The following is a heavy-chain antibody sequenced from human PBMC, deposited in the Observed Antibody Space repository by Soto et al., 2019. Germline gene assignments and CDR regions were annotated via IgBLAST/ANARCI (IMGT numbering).Heavy chain of an antibody. D-gene: IGHD1-26*01. J-gene: IGHJ4*02. CDR1: GGSVSSGSYY. CDR3: ARAGLGDGSDY. CDR2: IYYSGST. Sequence: QVQLQESGPGLVKPSETLSLTCTVSGGSVSSGSYYWSWIRQPPGKGLEWIGYIYYSGSTMYNPSLKSRVTISVDTSKNQFSLKLSSVTAADTAVYYCARAGLGDGSDYWGQGTLVTVSS. V-gene: IGHV4-61*01.